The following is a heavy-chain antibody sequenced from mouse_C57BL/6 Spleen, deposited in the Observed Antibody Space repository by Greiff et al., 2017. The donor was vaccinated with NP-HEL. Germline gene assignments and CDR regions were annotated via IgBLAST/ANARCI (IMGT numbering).Heavy chain of an antibody. J-gene: IGHJ4*01. Sequence: QVQLQQSGPELVKPGASVKISCKASGYAFSSSWMNWVKQRPGKGLEWIGRIYPGDGDTNYNGKFKGKATLTADKSSSTAYMQLSSLTSEDSAVYVCARGISYYDYDDYYAMDYWGQGTSVTVSS. CDR2: IYPGDGDT. CDR3: ARGISYYDYDDYYAMDY. V-gene: IGHV1-82*01. CDR1: GYAFSSSW. D-gene: IGHD2-4*01.